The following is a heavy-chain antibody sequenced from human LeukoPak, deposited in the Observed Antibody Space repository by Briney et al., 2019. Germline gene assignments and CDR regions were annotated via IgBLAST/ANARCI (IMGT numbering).Heavy chain of an antibody. Sequence: PSETLSLTCTVSGGSISSGGSYWSWIRQPPGKGLEWIGYISQSGSTYYNPSLKSRVTISVDTSKNQFSLKLSSVTAADTAVYYCARGRAYYPRFDPWGQGTLVTVSS. V-gene: IGHV4-30-2*01. CDR1: GGSISSGGSY. J-gene: IGHJ5*02. CDR2: ISQSGST. CDR3: ARGRAYYPRFDP. D-gene: IGHD3-10*01.